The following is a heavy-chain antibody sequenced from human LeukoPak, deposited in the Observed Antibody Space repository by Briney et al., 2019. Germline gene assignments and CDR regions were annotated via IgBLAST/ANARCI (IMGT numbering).Heavy chain of an antibody. CDR1: GDSISSGSFY. CDR2: IYPSGST. V-gene: IGHV4-61*02. Sequence: PSETLSLTCSVSGDSISSGSFYWSWIRQPAGRGLEWIGRIYPSGSTNYNPSLKSRVTISLDTSKNQFSLKLSSVTAADTAVYYCARDVLAAPGTFDYWGQGALVTVSS. CDR3: ARDVLAAPGTFDY. D-gene: IGHD6-13*01. J-gene: IGHJ4*02.